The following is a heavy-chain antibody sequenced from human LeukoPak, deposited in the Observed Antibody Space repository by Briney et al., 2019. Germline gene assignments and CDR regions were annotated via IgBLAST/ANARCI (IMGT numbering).Heavy chain of an antibody. J-gene: IGHJ4*02. CDR3: ARDFVQWLVYFDY. V-gene: IGHV1-2*06. CDR1: GYTFTGYY. D-gene: IGHD6-19*01. CDR2: INPKSGGT. Sequence: ASVKVSCRASGYTFTGYYMHWVRQPPGQGFEWMGRINPKSGGTNYAHNFQGRVTMTRDTSISTAYMELSRLRSDDTAVYYCARDFVQWLVYFDYWGQGTLVTVSS.